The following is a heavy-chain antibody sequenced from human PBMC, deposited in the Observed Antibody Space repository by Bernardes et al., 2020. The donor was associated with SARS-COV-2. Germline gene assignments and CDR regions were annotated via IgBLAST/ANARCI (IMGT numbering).Heavy chain of an antibody. CDR2: IGTAGDT. V-gene: IGHV3-13*01. Sequence: GGSLRLSCAASGFTFSSYDMHWVRQATGKGLEWVSAIGTAGDTYYPGYVKGRFTISRENAKNSLYLQMNSLRAGDTAVYYCARATRSYYGDYDVGFDYWGQGTLVTVSS. CDR1: GFTFSSYD. CDR3: ARATRSYYGDYDVGFDY. J-gene: IGHJ4*02. D-gene: IGHD4-17*01.